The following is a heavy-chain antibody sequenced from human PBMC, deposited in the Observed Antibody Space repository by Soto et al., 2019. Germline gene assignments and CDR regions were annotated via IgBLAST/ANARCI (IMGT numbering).Heavy chain of an antibody. CDR3: ARGGTPIDY. D-gene: IGHD3-16*01. CDR1: GYTFTNFG. CDR2: ISAYNGNT. J-gene: IGHJ4*02. Sequence: QVQLVQTGAEVKKPGASVKVSCKTSGYTFTNFGLSWVRQAPGQGLEWMGWISAYNGNTNYAQNFQGRVTMTTDTSTSTAYMELRVLRSDDTAVYYWARGGTPIDYWGQGTLVTVSS. V-gene: IGHV1-18*01.